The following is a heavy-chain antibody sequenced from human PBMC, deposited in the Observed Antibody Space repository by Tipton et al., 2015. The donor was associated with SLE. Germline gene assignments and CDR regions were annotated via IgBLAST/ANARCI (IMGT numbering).Heavy chain of an antibody. D-gene: IGHD3-16*01. CDR2: INSDGSST. Sequence: SLRLSCAASGFTFSSYWMHWVRQAPGKGLVWVSRINSDGSSTSYADSVKGRFTISRDNAKNTLYLQMNSLRAEDTAVYYCARRFGTYSNYYYYMDVWGKGTTGTISS. J-gene: IGHJ6*03. CDR3: ARRFGTYSNYYYYMDV. V-gene: IGHV3-74*01. CDR1: GFTFSSYW.